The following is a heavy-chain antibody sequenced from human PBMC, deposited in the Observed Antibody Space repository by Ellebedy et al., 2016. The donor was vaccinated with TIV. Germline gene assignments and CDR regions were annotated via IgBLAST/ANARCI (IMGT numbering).Heavy chain of an antibody. V-gene: IGHV1-2*04. D-gene: IGHD1-26*01. CDR2: INPNSGGT. Sequence: AASVKVSCKASGYTFTGYYIHWVRQAPGQGLEWLGWINPNSGGTNYAQKFQGWVTMTRDKSISTAYMELSRLRSDDTAVYYWARDGGSYSDCDYWGQGTLVTVSS. CDR3: ARDGGSYSDCDY. CDR1: GYTFTGYY. J-gene: IGHJ4*02.